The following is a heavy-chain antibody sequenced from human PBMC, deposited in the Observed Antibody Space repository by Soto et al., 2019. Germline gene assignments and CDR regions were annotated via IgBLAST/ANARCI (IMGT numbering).Heavy chain of an antibody. V-gene: IGHV3-30*03. CDR2: ISYDGSNK. CDR3: ATAYDY. CDR1: GFTFSSYG. J-gene: IGHJ4*02. Sequence: QVQLVESGGGVVQPGRSLRPSCAASGFTFSSYGMHWVRQAPGKGLEWVAVISYDGSNKYYADSVKGRFTISRDNSKNTLYLQMNSLRAEDTAVYYCATAYDYWGQGTLVTVSS. D-gene: IGHD3-16*01.